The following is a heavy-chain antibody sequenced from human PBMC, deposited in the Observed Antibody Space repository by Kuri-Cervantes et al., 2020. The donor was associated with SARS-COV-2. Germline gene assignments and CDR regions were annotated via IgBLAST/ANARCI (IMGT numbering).Heavy chain of an antibody. CDR3: ASEPPETGDEDHSGY. CDR1: GGTFSSYT. Sequence: ASVKVSCKASGGTFSSYTISWVRQAPGQGLEWMGGIIPIFGTANYAQKFQGRVTITADKSTSTAYMELSSLRSEDTAVYYCASEPPETGDEDHSGYWGQGTLVTISS. CDR2: IIPIFGTA. J-gene: IGHJ4*02. D-gene: IGHD7-27*01. V-gene: IGHV1-69*06.